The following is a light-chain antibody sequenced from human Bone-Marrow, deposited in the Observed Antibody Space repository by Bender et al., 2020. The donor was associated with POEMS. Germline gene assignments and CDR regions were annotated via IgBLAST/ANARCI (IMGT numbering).Light chain of an antibody. Sequence: SYELTQPPSVSVSPGQTVSITCSGNKLGERYASWYQQKPGLSPVLVIFQDDKRPSGVPERFSGSNSGSTATLTISVTQAMDEADYYCLAWDSGTDAWDNSIAVFGGGTKLTVL. J-gene: IGLJ2*01. CDR3: LAWDSGTDAWDNSIAV. CDR1: KLGERY. CDR2: QDD. V-gene: IGLV3-1*01.